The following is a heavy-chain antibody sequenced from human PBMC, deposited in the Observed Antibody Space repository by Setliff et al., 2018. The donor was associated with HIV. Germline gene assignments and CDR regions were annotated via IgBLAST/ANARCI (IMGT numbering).Heavy chain of an antibody. V-gene: IGHV4-39*01. CDR2: IYYSGNT. Sequence: SETLSLTCTVSGGSISSSPYYWGWIRQPPGKGLEWIGSIYYSGNTYYSPSLKSRVTVSVDTSKNQFSVKLTSATAADTAIYYCARVPRITTLRNAFDIWGQGTMVTVSS. J-gene: IGHJ3*02. CDR1: GGSISSSPYY. CDR3: ARVPRITTLRNAFDI. D-gene: IGHD3-3*01.